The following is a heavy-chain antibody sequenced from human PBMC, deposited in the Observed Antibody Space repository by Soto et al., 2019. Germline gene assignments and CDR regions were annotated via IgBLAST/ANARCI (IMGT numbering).Heavy chain of an antibody. V-gene: IGHV3-48*04. CDR3: AKDMVLYGSGSLDS. CDR2: ISSSSSTI. CDR1: GFTFSSYS. Sequence: GGSLRLSCAASGFTFSSYSMNWVRQAPGKGLEWVSYISSSSSTIYYADSVKGRFTISRDNAKNSLYLQMNSLRAEDTALYYCAKDMVLYGSGSLDSWGQGTLVTVSS. J-gene: IGHJ4*02. D-gene: IGHD3-10*01.